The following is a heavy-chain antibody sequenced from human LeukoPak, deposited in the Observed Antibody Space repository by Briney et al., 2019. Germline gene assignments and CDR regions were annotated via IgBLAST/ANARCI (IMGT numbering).Heavy chain of an antibody. CDR3: AMGLRGYFDY. Sequence: GGSLRLSCAASGFTFSSYWMHWVRQAPGKGLVWVSRINSDGSTTIYADSVKGRFTTSRDNAENALYLQMNSLRAEDTAVYYCAMGLRGYFDYWGQGTLVTVSS. D-gene: IGHD4-17*01. J-gene: IGHJ4*02. CDR2: INSDGSTT. V-gene: IGHV3-74*01. CDR1: GFTFSSYW.